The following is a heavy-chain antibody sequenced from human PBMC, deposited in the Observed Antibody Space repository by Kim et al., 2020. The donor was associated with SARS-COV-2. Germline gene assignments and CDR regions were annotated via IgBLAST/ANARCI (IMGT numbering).Heavy chain of an antibody. D-gene: IGHD2-2*01. CDR1: GGSFSGYY. V-gene: IGHV4-34*01. J-gene: IGHJ4*02. Sequence: SETLSLTCAVYGGSFSGYYWSWIRQPPGKGLEWIGEINHSGSTNYNPSLKSRVTISVDTSKNQFSLKLSSVTAADTAVYYCARTKLVEMGMYYFDYWGQGTLVTVSS. CDR2: INHSGST. CDR3: ARTKLVEMGMYYFDY.